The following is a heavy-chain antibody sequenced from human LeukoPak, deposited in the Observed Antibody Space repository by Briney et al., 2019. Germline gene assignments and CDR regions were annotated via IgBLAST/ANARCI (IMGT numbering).Heavy chain of an antibody. CDR3: ASIPSYGELRFDY. CDR1: GFTFSSYE. Sequence: GGSLRLSCAASGFTFSSYEMNWVRQAPGKGLEWVSYISSSSSTIYYADSVKGRFTISRDNAKNSLYLQMNSLRAEDTAVYYCASIPSYGELRFDYWGQGTLVTVSS. J-gene: IGHJ4*02. CDR2: ISSSSSTI. V-gene: IGHV3-48*01. D-gene: IGHD4-17*01.